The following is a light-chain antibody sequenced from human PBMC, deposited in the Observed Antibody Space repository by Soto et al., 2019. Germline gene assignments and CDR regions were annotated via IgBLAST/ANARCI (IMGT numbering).Light chain of an antibody. CDR2: EVS. J-gene: IGLJ1*01. V-gene: IGLV2-23*02. CDR3: CSYAGSSTVRV. CDR1: SSDVGSYNL. Sequence: SALTQPASVSGSPGQSITISCTGTSSDVGSYNLVSWYQQHPGKAPKLMIYEVSKRPSGVSNRFSGSKSGNTASLTISGLQAEDEADYYCCSYAGSSTVRVFGTGTKVTVL.